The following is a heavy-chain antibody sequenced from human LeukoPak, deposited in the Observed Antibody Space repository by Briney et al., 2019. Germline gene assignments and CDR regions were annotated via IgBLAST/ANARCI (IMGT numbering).Heavy chain of an antibody. CDR1: GFTFSTYW. CDR2: IKRDASER. J-gene: IGHJ3*02. Sequence: GGSLRLSCAASGFTFSTYWMSWVRQAPGKGLEWVANIKRDASERYYMDSVKGRFTISRDNAKNSLYLQMNSLRAEDTAIYYCARDERSSHAFDIWGQGTMVTVSS. V-gene: IGHV3-7*05. CDR3: ARDERSSHAFDI. D-gene: IGHD1-1*01.